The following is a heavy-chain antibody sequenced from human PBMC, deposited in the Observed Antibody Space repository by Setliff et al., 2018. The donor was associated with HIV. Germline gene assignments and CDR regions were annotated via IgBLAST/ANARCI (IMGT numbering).Heavy chain of an antibody. CDR1: GGTVSSYA. D-gene: IGHD2-2*01. CDR3: ARVDCSSTRCYAFDI. J-gene: IGHJ3*02. CDR2: IIPIFGPA. V-gene: IGHV1-69*13. Sequence: SVKVSCKASGGTVSSYAINWVRQAPGQGLEWMGGIIPIFGPANYAQKFQDRVTITADESTSTAYMELSSLKSEDTAVYYCARVDCSSTRCYAFDIWGQGTMVTVSS.